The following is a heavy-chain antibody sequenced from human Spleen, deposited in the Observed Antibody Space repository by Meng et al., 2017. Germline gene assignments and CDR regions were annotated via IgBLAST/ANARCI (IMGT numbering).Heavy chain of an antibody. CDR2: IDPKSGDT. CDR3: VRDEDISAAGKLFGDY. V-gene: IGHV1-2*06. Sequence: QGSLVQSGAEVKKPGASVKVYCKASGYHFPYYWLHWVRRAPGQGPEWMGRIDPKSGDTHYAQRFQGRVTMTGDTSISTAYMELSGLRSDDTAMYYCVRDEDISAAGKLFGDYWGQGTLVTVSS. D-gene: IGHD6-13*01. J-gene: IGHJ4*02. CDR1: GYHFPYYW.